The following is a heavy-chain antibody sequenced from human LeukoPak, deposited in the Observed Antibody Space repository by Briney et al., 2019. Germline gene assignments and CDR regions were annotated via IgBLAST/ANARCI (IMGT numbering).Heavy chain of an antibody. CDR3: ARAYCSGGSCYSGFDY. V-gene: IGHV4-4*07. CDR1: GVTISSYY. D-gene: IGHD2-15*01. Sequence: AETLCLSCAVSGVTISSYYWSWIRQPPGKGLDWVARLYSSGSTNYNPSLKSRVTMSVDTSKNQFSLKLSSVTAADTAVYYCARAYCSGGSCYSGFDYWGQGTLVTVSS. CDR2: LYSSGST. J-gene: IGHJ4*02.